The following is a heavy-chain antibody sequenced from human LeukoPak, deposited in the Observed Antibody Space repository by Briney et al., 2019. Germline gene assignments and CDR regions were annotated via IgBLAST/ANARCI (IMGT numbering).Heavy chain of an antibody. J-gene: IGHJ4*03. CDR2: ISYDGSNK. D-gene: IGHD3-10*01. V-gene: IGHV3-30*18. CDR3: AKGGTFGATYFDY. Sequence: GGSLRLSCAASGFTFSDYYMSWIRQAPGKGLEWVAVISYDGSNKYYADSVKGRFTISRDNSKNTLYLQMNSLRAEDTAVYYCAKGGTFGATYFDYWGKGTTVTVSS. CDR1: GFTFSDYY.